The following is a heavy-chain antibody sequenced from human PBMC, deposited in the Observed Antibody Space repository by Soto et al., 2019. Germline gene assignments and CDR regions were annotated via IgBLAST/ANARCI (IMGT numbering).Heavy chain of an antibody. J-gene: IGHJ6*02. CDR3: ARVGNCYGSGNPRAHHLYTSDV. D-gene: IGHD3-10*01. CDR2: INPGTDST. Sequence: ASVKVSWKASGNTFTNYYIHWGRQAPGQRLEWMGLINPGTDSTKYAQKLQGRVTMTRDTSTTTVYMELSSLRSEDTAVYYCARVGNCYGSGNPRAHHLYTSDVWGQGTTVTVSS. CDR1: GNTFTNYY. V-gene: IGHV1-46*01.